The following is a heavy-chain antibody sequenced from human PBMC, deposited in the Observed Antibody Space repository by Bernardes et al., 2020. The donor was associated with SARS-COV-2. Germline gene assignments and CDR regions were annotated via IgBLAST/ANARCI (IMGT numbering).Heavy chain of an antibody. CDR2: ININSDYM. Sequence: GGSLRLSCAASGFIFSSYGMNWVRQAPGKGLEWVSSININSDYMYYADSVKGRFTISRDNAKNSLYLQMNSLRPEDTAVYYCARDNPSGLDTLNIWGQGTMVTVSS. J-gene: IGHJ3*02. CDR1: GFIFSSYG. D-gene: IGHD1-26*01. CDR3: ARDNPSGLDTLNI. V-gene: IGHV3-21*01.